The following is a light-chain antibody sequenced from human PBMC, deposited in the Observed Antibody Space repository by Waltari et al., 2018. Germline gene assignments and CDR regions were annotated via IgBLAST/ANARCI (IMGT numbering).Light chain of an antibody. CDR1: QSVRSSY. V-gene: IGKV3-20*01. J-gene: IGKJ2*01. Sequence: EIVLTQSPGTLSLFPGERATLSCRASQSVRSSYLAWYQQKPGQAPRLLIYGASSRATGIPDRFSGSGSGTDFTLTISRLEPEDFAVYYCQQYVISPYTFGQGTKLEIK. CDR3: QQYVISPYT. CDR2: GAS.